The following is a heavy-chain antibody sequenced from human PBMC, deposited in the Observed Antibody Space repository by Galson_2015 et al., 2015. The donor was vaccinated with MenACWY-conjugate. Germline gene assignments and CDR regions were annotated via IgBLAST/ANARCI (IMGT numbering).Heavy chain of an antibody. Sequence: SLRLSCAASGFTFSRYWMHWVRQAPGKGLEWVANIKQGGSGKYYVDSVKGRFIISRDNAKNSLFLQMDSLRAEDTALYYCARAKEQWLSKTFDLWGQGTMVTVSS. CDR2: IKQGGSGK. D-gene: IGHD6-19*01. J-gene: IGHJ3*01. CDR1: GFTFSRYW. CDR3: ARAKEQWLSKTFDL. V-gene: IGHV3-7*02.